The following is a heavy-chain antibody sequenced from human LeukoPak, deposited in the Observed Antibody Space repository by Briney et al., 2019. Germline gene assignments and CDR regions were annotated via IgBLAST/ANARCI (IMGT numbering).Heavy chain of an antibody. CDR3: ARERISSEPWFPSDY. D-gene: IGHD3-10*01. CDR2: ISSSSSYT. Sequence: GESLRLSCAASGFTFTTYWMNWVRQAPGKGLEWVSSISSSSSYTYCADSVKGRFTISRDNAKNSLYLQMNSLRAEDTAVYYCARERISSEPWFPSDYWGQGTLVTVSS. V-gene: IGHV3-21*01. J-gene: IGHJ4*02. CDR1: GFTFTTYW.